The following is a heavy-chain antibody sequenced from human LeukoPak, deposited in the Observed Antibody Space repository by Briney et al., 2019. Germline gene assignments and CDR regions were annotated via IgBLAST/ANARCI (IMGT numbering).Heavy chain of an antibody. J-gene: IGHJ4*02. CDR2: ISSSSSYI. CDR1: GFTFSSYS. Sequence: GGSLRLSCAASGFTFSSYSMNWVRQAPGKGLEWVSSISSSSSYIYYADSVKGRFTISRDNAKNSLYLQMNSLRAEDTAVYYCASSDVLLWFGESGPGNFDYWGQGTLVTVSS. CDR3: ASSDVLLWFGESGPGNFDY. V-gene: IGHV3-21*01. D-gene: IGHD3-10*01.